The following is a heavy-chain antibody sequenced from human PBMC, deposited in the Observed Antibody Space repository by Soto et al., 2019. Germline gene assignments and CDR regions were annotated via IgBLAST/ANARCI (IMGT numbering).Heavy chain of an antibody. CDR3: AMYSSSSLDY. CDR2: ISPYNGNT. CDR1: GYTFTSYA. Sequence: QVQLVQSRAEVKKPGASVKVSCKASGYTFTSYAISWVRQAPGQGLEWMGWISPYNGNTTSAQKFQGRVTMTTDTSTSTAYMELRSLRSVDTAVYYCAMYSSSSLDYWGQGTLITVAS. D-gene: IGHD6-6*01. V-gene: IGHV1-18*04. J-gene: IGHJ4*02.